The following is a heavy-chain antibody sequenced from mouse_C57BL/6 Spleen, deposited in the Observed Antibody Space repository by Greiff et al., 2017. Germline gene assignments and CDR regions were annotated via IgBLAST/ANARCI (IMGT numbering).Heavy chain of an antibody. J-gene: IGHJ2*01. V-gene: IGHV1-55*01. CDR3: AREGFTTVVATNY. CDR2: IYPGSGST. Sequence: VQLQQPGAELVKPGASVTMSCKASGYTFTSYWLTWVKQRPGQGLEWIGDIYPGSGSTNYNEKFKSKATLTVDTSSSTAYMQLSSLTSEDSAVYYCAREGFTTVVATNYWGQGTTLTVSS. CDR1: GYTFTSYW. D-gene: IGHD1-1*01.